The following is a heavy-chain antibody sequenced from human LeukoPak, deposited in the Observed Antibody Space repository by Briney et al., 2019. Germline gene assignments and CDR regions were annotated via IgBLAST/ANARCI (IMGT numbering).Heavy chain of an antibody. Sequence: SETLSLTCTVSGGSISSGDYYWRWIRQPPGTGLEWIGYIYYSGSTYYNPSLKSRVTISVDTSKNQFSLKLSSVTAADTAVYYCARVGEWTTVDYWGQGTLVTVSS. CDR1: GGSISSGDYY. CDR3: ARVGEWTTVDY. J-gene: IGHJ4*02. V-gene: IGHV4-30-4*08. D-gene: IGHD4-17*01. CDR2: IYYSGST.